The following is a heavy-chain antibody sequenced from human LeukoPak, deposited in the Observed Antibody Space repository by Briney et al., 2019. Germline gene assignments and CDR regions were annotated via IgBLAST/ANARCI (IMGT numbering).Heavy chain of an antibody. Sequence: GASVKVSCKASGYTFTSYDINWVRQATGQGLEWMGWMNPNSGNTGYAQEFQGRVTMTRNTSISTAYMELSSLRSEDTAVYYCARGPPDYYGSGSNNFDYWGQGTLVTVSS. D-gene: IGHD3-10*01. V-gene: IGHV1-8*01. CDR1: GYTFTSYD. J-gene: IGHJ4*02. CDR3: ARGPPDYYGSGSNNFDY. CDR2: MNPNSGNT.